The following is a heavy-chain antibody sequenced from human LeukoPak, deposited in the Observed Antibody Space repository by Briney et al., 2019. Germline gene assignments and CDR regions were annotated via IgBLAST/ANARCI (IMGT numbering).Heavy chain of an antibody. Sequence: GASVKVSCKASGYTFTDYYMHWVRQAPGQGLEWMGWIDPDGGGTNYAQMFQGRVTMTRDTSISTAYMELSSLRSDDTAIYYCARASGRSGPFEYWGQGTLVTVSS. V-gene: IGHV1-2*02. CDR3: ARASGRSGPFEY. CDR2: IDPDGGGT. CDR1: GYTFTDYY. D-gene: IGHD3-3*01. J-gene: IGHJ4*02.